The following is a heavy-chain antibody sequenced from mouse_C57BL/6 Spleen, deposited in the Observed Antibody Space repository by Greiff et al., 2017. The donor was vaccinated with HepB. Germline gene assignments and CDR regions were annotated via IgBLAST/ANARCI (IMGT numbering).Heavy chain of an antibody. D-gene: IGHD3-3*01. V-gene: IGHV1-69*01. CDR2: IDPSDSYT. CDR1: GYTFTSYW. CDR3: ARGDSVYYFDY. J-gene: IGHJ2*01. Sequence: QVQLQQPGAELVMPGASVKLSCKASGYTFTSYWMHWVKQRPGQGLEWIGEIDPSDSYTNYNQKFKGKSTLTVDKSSSTAYMQLSSLTSEDAAVYYCARGDSVYYFDYWGQGTTLTVSS.